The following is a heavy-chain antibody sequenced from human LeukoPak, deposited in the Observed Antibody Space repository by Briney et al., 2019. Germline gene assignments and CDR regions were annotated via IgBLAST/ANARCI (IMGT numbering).Heavy chain of an antibody. CDR3: ARDRVSSGYYFDY. CDR1: GFIFSSYG. Sequence: GGSLRLSCAASGFIFSSYGMHWVRQAPGKGLEWVAFLRFDGSNKYYADSVKGRFTISRDNSKNTLYLQMNSLRAEDTAVYYCARDRVSSGYYFDYWGQGTLVTVSS. V-gene: IGHV3-30*02. D-gene: IGHD3-22*01. J-gene: IGHJ4*02. CDR2: LRFDGSNK.